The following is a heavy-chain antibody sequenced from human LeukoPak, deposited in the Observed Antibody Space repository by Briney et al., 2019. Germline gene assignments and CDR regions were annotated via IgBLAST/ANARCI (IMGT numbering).Heavy chain of an antibody. J-gene: IGHJ4*02. V-gene: IGHV4-30-4*01. CDR2: IYYSGST. Sequence: PSETLSLTCTVSGGSISSGDYYWSWIRQPPGKGLEWIGYIYYSGSTYYNSSLKSRVTISIDTSKNQFSLRLSSVTAADTAVYYCARDASGSSDSRYFDYWGQGTLVTVSS. D-gene: IGHD3-10*01. CDR3: ARDASGSSDSRYFDY. CDR1: GGSISSGDYY.